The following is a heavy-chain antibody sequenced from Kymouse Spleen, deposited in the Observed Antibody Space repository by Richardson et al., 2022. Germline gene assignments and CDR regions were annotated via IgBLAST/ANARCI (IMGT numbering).Heavy chain of an antibody. CDR2: INHSGST. V-gene: IGHV4-34*01. CDR3: ASRGQLVLWFDP. J-gene: IGHJ5*02. Sequence: QVQLQQWGAGLLKPSETLSLTCAVYGGSFSGYYWSWIRQPPGKGLEWIGEINHSGSTNYNPSLKSRVTISVDTSKNQFSLKLSSVTAADTAVYYCASRGQLVLWFDPWGQGTLVTVSS. D-gene: IGHD6-13*01. CDR1: GGSFSGYY.